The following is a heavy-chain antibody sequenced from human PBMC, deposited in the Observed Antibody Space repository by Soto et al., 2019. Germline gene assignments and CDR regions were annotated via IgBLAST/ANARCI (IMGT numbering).Heavy chain of an antibody. CDR3: ARAGGGSRLYGMDV. D-gene: IGHD3-10*01. CDR2: INPNSGGT. Sequence: QVQLVQSGAEVKKPGASVKVSCKASGYTFTGYYMHWVRQAPGQGLEWMGWINPNSGGTNYAQKVEGWVTRTRDTSISKAYMGLSRLRSADTAVYDCARAGGGSRLYGMDVWGQGTTVTVSS. J-gene: IGHJ6*02. V-gene: IGHV1-2*04. CDR1: GYTFTGYY.